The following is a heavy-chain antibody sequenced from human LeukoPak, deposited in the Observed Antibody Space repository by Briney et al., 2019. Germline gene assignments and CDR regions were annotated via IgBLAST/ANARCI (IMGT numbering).Heavy chain of an antibody. J-gene: IGHJ4*02. Sequence: SETLSLTCTVSGGSISSSSYYWGWIRQPPGKGLEWIGSIYYSGSTYYNPSLKSRVTISVDTSKNQFSLKLSSVTAADTAVYYCARIPYYDSSGYGIRYYFDYWGQGTLVTVSS. CDR1: GGSISSSSYY. CDR2: IYYSGST. V-gene: IGHV4-39*01. CDR3: ARIPYYDSSGYGIRYYFDY. D-gene: IGHD3-22*01.